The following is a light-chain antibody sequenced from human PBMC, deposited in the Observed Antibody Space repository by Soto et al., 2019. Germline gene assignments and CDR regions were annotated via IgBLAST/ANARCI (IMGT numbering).Light chain of an antibody. J-gene: IGLJ1*01. Sequence: QSALTQPPSASGSPGQSVTISCTGTSSDVGGYNYVSWYQQHPGKAPKLMIFEVSKRPSGVPDRLSGSKSGNKASLTVSGLQAEDEADYYCSSYAGSNNFVFGTGTKLTVL. CDR3: SSYAGSNNFV. V-gene: IGLV2-8*01. CDR2: EVS. CDR1: SSDVGGYNY.